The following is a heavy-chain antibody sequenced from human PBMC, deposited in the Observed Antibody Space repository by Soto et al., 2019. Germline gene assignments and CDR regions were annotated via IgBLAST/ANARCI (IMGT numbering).Heavy chain of an antibody. V-gene: IGHV4-31*03. CDR3: ARAEVVGELLSPTPDY. Sequence: NPSETLSLTCTVSGGSISSGGYYWSWIRQHPGKGLEWIGYIYYSGSTYYNPSLKSRVTISVDTSKNQFSLKLSSVTAADTAVYYCARAEVVGELLSPTPDYWGQGTLVTVSS. D-gene: IGHD3-10*01. CDR1: GGSISSGGYY. J-gene: IGHJ4*02. CDR2: IYYSGST.